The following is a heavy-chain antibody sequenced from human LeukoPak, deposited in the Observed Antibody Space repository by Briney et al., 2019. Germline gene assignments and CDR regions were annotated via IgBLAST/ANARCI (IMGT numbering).Heavy chain of an antibody. Sequence: SETLSLTCTVSGGSISSYYWSWIRQPPGKGLEWIGYIYYSGSTNYNPSLKSRVTISVDTSKNQFSLKLSSVTAADTAVYYCARRRYSSGSDYWGQGTLVTVSS. J-gene: IGHJ4*02. V-gene: IGHV4-59*12. CDR2: IYYSGST. CDR3: ARRRYSSGSDY. D-gene: IGHD6-19*01. CDR1: GGSISSYY.